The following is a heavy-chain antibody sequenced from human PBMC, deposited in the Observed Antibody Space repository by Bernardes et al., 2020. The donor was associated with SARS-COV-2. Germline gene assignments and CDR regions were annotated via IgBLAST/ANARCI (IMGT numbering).Heavy chain of an antibody. CDR3: VRGTGFCSGGSCGWIDP. CDR1: RGSSSFGSNY. CDR2: IYYPGSI. D-gene: IGHD2-15*01. Sequence: ETLSLTFSVSRGSSSFGSNYWTWLRQPPGKGLEWIGYIYYPGSINYNPSLKSRVTISVDTSKNQFSLKLTSVTAADTAVYYCVRGTGFCSGGSCGWIDPWGQGTLVSVSS. J-gene: IGHJ5*02. V-gene: IGHV4-61*01.